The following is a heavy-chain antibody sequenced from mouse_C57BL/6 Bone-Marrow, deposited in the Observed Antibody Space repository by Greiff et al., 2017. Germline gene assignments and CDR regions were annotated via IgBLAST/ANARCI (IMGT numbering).Heavy chain of an antibody. V-gene: IGHV1-15*01. CDR2: IDPETGGT. CDR1: GYTFPDYE. CDR3: APLYYGSTPWFAY. Sequence: QVQLQQSGAELVRPGASVTLSCKASGYTFPDYEMHWVKQTPVHGLEWIGAIDPETGGTAYNQKFKGKAILTADKSSSTAYMELRSLTSEDSAVYYCAPLYYGSTPWFAYWGQGTLVTVSA. J-gene: IGHJ3*01. D-gene: IGHD1-1*01.